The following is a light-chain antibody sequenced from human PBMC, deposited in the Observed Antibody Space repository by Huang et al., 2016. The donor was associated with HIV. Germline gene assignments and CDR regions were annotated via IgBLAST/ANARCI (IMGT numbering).Light chain of an antibody. CDR1: QNINRY. Sequence: DIQITQSPSSLSASVGDRVIITCRASQNINRYLNWYQQQPGKAPKLLISGASKLQSGVPSSFSGSGSGTQFTLAISSLQPEDSATYYCQQSAVTPRTFGQGTKLEI. V-gene: IGKV1-39*01. CDR3: QQSAVTPRT. J-gene: IGKJ2*01. CDR2: GAS.